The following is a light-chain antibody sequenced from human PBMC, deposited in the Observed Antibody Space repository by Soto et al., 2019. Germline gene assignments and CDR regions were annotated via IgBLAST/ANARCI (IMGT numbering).Light chain of an antibody. CDR3: CSYTSSSTWV. CDR2: EVS. V-gene: IGLV2-14*01. CDR1: SSDVGGYNF. J-gene: IGLJ3*02. Sequence: QSVLTQPASVSGSPGQSITISCTGTSSDVGGYNFVSWYQQHPGKAPKLMIYEVSNRPSGVSNRFSGSMSGNTASLTISGLQAEDEAAYYCCSYTSSSTWVFGGGTKVTVL.